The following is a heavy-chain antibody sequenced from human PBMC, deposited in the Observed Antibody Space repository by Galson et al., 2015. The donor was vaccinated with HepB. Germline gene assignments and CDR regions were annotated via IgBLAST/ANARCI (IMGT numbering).Heavy chain of an antibody. CDR2: IYPGDSDT. Sequence: QSGAEVKKPGESLKISCQGSGYSFTYYWIAWVRLMPEKGLEWMGIIYPGDSDTRYSPSFQGQVTISADKSINTAYLQWSSLKASDTAIYYCARLRTIVDIARYCDFWGQGTLVTVSS. CDR3: ARLRTIVDIARYCDF. CDR1: GYSFTYYW. V-gene: IGHV5-51*01. J-gene: IGHJ4*02. D-gene: IGHD2-2*03.